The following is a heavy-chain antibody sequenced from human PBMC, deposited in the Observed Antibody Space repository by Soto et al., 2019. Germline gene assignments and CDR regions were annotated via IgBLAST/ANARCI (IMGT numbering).Heavy chain of an antibody. V-gene: IGHV3-48*01. J-gene: IGHJ3*02. CDR2: ISVGGGSI. CDR1: GFTFSRYA. Sequence: EVQLVESGGGLVQPRRSLRISCAASGFTFSRYAMNWVRQAPGKGLEWVSYISVGGGSIFYSDSVKGRFTISRDNSKNTLYLQMNSLRAEDTAVYYCARAYYDSSGYSAFDIWGQGTMVTVSS. D-gene: IGHD3-22*01. CDR3: ARAYYDSSGYSAFDI.